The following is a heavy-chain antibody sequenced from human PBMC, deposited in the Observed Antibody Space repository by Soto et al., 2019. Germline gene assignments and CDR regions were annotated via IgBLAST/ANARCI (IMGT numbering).Heavy chain of an antibody. CDR3: AKAMTTVIIPDAFDI. CDR2: ISWNSGSI. D-gene: IGHD4-17*01. CDR1: GFTFDDYA. Sequence: EVQLVESGGGLVQPGRSLRLSCAASGFTFDDYAMHWVRQAPGKGLEWVSGISWNSGSIGYADSVKGRFTISRDNAKNSLYLQMNSLRAEDTALYYCAKAMTTVIIPDAFDIWGQGTMVTVSS. V-gene: IGHV3-9*01. J-gene: IGHJ3*02.